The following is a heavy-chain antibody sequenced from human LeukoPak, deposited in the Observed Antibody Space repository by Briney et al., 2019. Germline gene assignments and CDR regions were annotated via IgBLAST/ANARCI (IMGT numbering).Heavy chain of an antibody. CDR1: GYTFTSYA. CDR2: INAGNGNT. J-gene: IGHJ4*02. Sequence: ASVKVSCKASGYTFTSYAMHWVRQAPGQRLEWMGWINAGNGNTKYSQKFQGRVTITRDTSASTAYMELSSLRSEDTAVYYCASGSTVVTPRFDYWGQGTLVSVSS. CDR3: ASGSTVVTPRFDY. D-gene: IGHD4-23*01. V-gene: IGHV1-3*01.